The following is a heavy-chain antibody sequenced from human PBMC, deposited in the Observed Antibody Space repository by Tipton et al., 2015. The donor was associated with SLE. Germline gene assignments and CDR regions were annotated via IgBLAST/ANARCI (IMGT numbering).Heavy chain of an antibody. D-gene: IGHD2-2*01. CDR3: ARDGCSSFSCYGYYYMDV. J-gene: IGHJ6*03. V-gene: IGHV4-34*01. CDR1: GGSFSGYY. CDR2: INRSGTT. Sequence: GLVKPSETLSLTCDVHGGSFSGYYWNWIRQSPGKGLEWIGEINRSGTTNYITPLKSRVTISLDTSKNQFSLKLSSVTAADTAVYYCARDGCSSFSCYGYYYMDVWGKGTTVTVSS.